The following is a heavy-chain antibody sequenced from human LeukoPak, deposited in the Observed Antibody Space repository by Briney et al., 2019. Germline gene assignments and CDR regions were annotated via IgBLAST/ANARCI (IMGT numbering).Heavy chain of an antibody. Sequence: ASVKVSCKASGYTFTSYAMNWVRQAPGQGLEWMGWINTNTGNPTYAQGFTGRFVFSLDTSVSTAYLQISSLKAEDTAVYYCATVYDSSGYWDWITRAYYFDYWGQGTLVTVSS. V-gene: IGHV7-4-1*02. CDR2: INTNTGNP. J-gene: IGHJ4*02. CDR1: GYTFTSYA. D-gene: IGHD3-22*01. CDR3: ATVYDSSGYWDWITRAYYFDY.